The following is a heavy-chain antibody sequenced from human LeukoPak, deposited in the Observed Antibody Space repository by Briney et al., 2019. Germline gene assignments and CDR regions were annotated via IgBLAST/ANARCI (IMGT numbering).Heavy chain of an antibody. CDR2: ISSSSSYI. CDR1: GFTFSSYS. J-gene: IGHJ4*02. Sequence: GGSLRLSCAASGFTFSSYSMNWVRQAPGKGLEWVSSISSSSSYIYYAGSVKGRFTISRDNAKNSLYLQMNSLRAEDTAIYYCAKVRQNFDFWSGLEYWGQGTLVTVSS. V-gene: IGHV3-21*01. D-gene: IGHD3-3*01. CDR3: AKVRQNFDFWSGLEY.